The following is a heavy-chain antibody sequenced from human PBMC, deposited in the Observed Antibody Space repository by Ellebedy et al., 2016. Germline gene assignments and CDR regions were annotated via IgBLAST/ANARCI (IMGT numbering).Heavy chain of an antibody. CDR3: ARGYYDILTAHPGWFDP. CDR1: GGSISSSNW. J-gene: IGHJ5*02. Sequence: SETLSLXXAVSGGSISSSNWWSWVRQPPGKGLEWIGEIYHSGSTNYNPSLKSRVTISVDTSKNQFSLKLSSVTAADTAVYYCARGYYDILTAHPGWFDPWGQGTLVTVSS. V-gene: IGHV4-4*02. D-gene: IGHD3-9*01. CDR2: IYHSGST.